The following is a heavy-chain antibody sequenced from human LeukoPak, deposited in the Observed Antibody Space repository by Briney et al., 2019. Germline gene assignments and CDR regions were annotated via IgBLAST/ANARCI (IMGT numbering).Heavy chain of an antibody. V-gene: IGHV4-39*01. CDR3: GRHQTMYYGMDV. D-gene: IGHD4/OR15-4a*01. J-gene: IGHJ6*02. CDR1: GGAISSSSYY. CDR2: IFYSGST. Sequence: SETLSLTCTVSGGAISSSSYYWGWIRQPPGKGLEWIGSIFYSGSTYYNPSLKSRVTMSVDTPKNQFSLKLSSVTAADTAMYYCGRHQTMYYGMDVWGQGTAVTVSS.